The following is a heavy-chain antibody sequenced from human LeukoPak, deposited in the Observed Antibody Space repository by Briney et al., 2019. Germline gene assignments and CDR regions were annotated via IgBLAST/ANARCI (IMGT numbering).Heavy chain of an antibody. Sequence: PSETLSLTCTVSGGTISRNYWSWIRQPPGKGLEWVAYIDYSGSTNYNPSLKSRLTISMDASKNQFSLKLSSVTAADTAVYYCARDRRRELLHAFDIWGQGTMVTVYS. CDR3: ARDRRRELLHAFDI. D-gene: IGHD1-26*01. J-gene: IGHJ3*02. CDR2: IDYSGST. V-gene: IGHV4-59*01. CDR1: GGTISRNY.